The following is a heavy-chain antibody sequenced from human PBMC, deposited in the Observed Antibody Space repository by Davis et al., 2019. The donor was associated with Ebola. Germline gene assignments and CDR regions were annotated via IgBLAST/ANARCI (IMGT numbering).Heavy chain of an antibody. CDR2: ISASGNII. D-gene: IGHD6-13*01. Sequence: PGGSLRLSCAASGFTFRDYEMNWVRQAPGKGLEWIAFISASGNIIYYSASVRGRFTISRDNAKNSLYLQMNSLRAEDTALYYCARVGSGVGSSWYVLVAYYFDYWGQGTLVTVSS. J-gene: IGHJ4*02. CDR1: GFTFRDYE. V-gene: IGHV3-48*03. CDR3: ARVGSGVGSSWYVLVAYYFDY.